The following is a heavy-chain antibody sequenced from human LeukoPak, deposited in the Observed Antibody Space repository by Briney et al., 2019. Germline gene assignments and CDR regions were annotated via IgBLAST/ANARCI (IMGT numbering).Heavy chain of an antibody. V-gene: IGHV4-61*01. D-gene: IGHD3/OR15-3a*01. CDR2: IYHSGST. CDR1: GGSISSGSYY. Sequence: PSETLSLTCTVSGGSISSGSYYWSWIRQSPGKGLEWIGYIYHSGSTNYNPSLKSRVTISVDTSKNQFSLKLSSVTAADTAVYYCVCWPGTRYFDPGGRGTLVTVSS. J-gene: IGHJ2*01. CDR3: VCWPGTRYFDP.